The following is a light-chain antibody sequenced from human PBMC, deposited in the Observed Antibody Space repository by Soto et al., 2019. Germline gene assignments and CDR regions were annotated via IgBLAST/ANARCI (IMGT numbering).Light chain of an antibody. CDR3: QQYGSSGT. CDR1: QTITT. CDR2: DAS. V-gene: IGKV3-20*01. J-gene: IGKJ1*01. Sequence: EIVLTQSPGTLSLSPGERSTLSCRASQTITTLAWYQRKPGQAPRLLISDASNRATGIPARFSGSGSGTDFTLTISRLEPEDFAVYYCQQYGSSGTFGQGTKVDIK.